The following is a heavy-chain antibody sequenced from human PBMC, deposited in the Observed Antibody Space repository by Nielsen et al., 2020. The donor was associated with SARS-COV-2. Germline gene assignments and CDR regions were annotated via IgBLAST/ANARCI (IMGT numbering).Heavy chain of an antibody. CDR2: ISSSSSTI. D-gene: IGHD3-9*01. CDR1: GFTFSSYE. V-gene: IGHV3-48*01. CDR3: ARSYDILTGYLPFDY. Sequence: GESLKISCAASGFTFSSYEMNWVRQAPGKGLECISYISSSSSTIYYADSVKGRFTISRDNAKNSLYLQMNSLRAEDTAVYYCARSYDILTGYLPFDYWGQGTLVTVSS. J-gene: IGHJ4*02.